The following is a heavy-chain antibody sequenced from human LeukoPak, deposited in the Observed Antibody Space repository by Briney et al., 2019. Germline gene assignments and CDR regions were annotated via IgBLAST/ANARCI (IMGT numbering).Heavy chain of an antibody. V-gene: IGHV3-23*01. CDR3: AKGMRSNYIALNWFDP. CDR1: GFTFSSYA. D-gene: IGHD4-11*01. Sequence: PGGSLRLSCAASGFTFSSYAMSWVRQAPGKGLEWVSAISGSGGSTYYADSVKGRFTISRDNSKNTLYLQMNSLRAEDTAVYYCAKGMRSNYIALNWFDPWGQGTLVTVSS. J-gene: IGHJ5*02. CDR2: ISGSGGST.